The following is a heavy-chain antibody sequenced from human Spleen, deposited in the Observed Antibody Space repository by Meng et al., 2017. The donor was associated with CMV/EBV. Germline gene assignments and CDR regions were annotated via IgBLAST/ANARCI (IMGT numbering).Heavy chain of an antibody. CDR3: AKYAGMTYPQRLLGAFDI. J-gene: IGHJ3*02. CDR2: INSDGSST. Sequence: GESLKISCAASGFTFSSYWMHWVRQAPGKGLVWVSRINSDGSSTSYADSVKGRFTISRDNAKNTLYLQMNSLRAEDTAVYYCAKYAGMTYPQRLLGAFDIWGQGTMVTVSS. CDR1: GFTFSSYW. D-gene: IGHD1-14*01. V-gene: IGHV3-74*01.